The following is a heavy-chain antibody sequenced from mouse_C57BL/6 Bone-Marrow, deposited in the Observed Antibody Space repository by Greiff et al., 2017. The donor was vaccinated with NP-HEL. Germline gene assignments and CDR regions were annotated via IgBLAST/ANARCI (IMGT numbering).Heavy chain of an antibody. CDR3: ARGPPLLYQLRDYFDY. V-gene: IGHV1-59*01. CDR1: GYTFTSYW. Sequence: QVQLQQPGAELVRPGTSVKLSCKASGYTFTSYWMHWVKQRPGQGLEWIGVIDPSDSYTNYNQKFKGKATLTVDTSSSTAYMQLSSLTSEDSAVYYCARGPPLLYQLRDYFDYWGQGTTLTVSS. CDR2: IDPSDSYT. J-gene: IGHJ2*01. D-gene: IGHD2-1*01.